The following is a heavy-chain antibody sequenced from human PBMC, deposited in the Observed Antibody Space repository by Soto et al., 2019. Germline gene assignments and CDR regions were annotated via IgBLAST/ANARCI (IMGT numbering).Heavy chain of an antibody. D-gene: IGHD2-15*01. CDR3: VHSPNVAIDH. J-gene: IGHJ4*01. V-gene: IGHV4-34*01. CDR1: GESFGGFY. CDR2: ISQTATT. Sequence: HSATLSLTCXVYGESFGGFYWSWVRQSPGKGLEWIGEISQTATTAYSPSLKNRVSISADTSKKQFSLTLTSVTAADTAVYYCVHSPNVAIDHWGHGTLVTVSS.